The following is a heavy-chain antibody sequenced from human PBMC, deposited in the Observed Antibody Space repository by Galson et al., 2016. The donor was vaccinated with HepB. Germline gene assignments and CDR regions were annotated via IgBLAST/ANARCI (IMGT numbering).Heavy chain of an antibody. CDR1: GFTFQSFA. Sequence: SLRLSCAASGFTFQSFAMHWVRQAPGKGLERVSGISWNSGYRDSAASVKGRFTSSRDNAKNSLYLEMNSLRPDDSAFYYCAKDLGRSFGTIAFWGQGTLVTVSS. D-gene: IGHD3-10*01. CDR2: ISWNSGYR. J-gene: IGHJ4*02. V-gene: IGHV3-9*01. CDR3: AKDLGRSFGTIAF.